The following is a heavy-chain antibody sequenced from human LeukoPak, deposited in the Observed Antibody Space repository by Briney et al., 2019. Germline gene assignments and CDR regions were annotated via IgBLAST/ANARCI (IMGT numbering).Heavy chain of an antibody. J-gene: IGHJ6*03. CDR2: ISSSGSTI. CDR3: ARDRRFLEWLLHPPHYYMDV. CDR1: GFTFSSYT. Sequence: PGGSLRLSCAASGFTFSSYTMNWVRQAPGKGLEWVSYISSSGSTIYYAESVKGRFTISRDNAKNSLYLQMNSLRAEDTVVYYCARDRRFLEWLLHPPHYYMDVWGKGTTVTVSS. V-gene: IGHV3-48*04. D-gene: IGHD3-3*01.